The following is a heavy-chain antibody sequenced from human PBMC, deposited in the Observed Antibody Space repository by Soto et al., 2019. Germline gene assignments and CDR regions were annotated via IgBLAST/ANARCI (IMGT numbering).Heavy chain of an antibody. V-gene: IGHV3-30*03. CDR2: ISYDAKND. CDR3: ARDGTYYDFWSGQFGY. CDR1: GFTFSTHG. J-gene: IGHJ4*02. D-gene: IGHD3-3*01. Sequence: PGGSLRLSCATSGFTFSTHGMHWVRQAPGKGLEWVAIISYDAKNDYYVDSVKGRFTISRDNSKNTVYLHMNSLRPEDTAVYYCARDGTYYDFWSGQFGYWGQGTLVTVSS.